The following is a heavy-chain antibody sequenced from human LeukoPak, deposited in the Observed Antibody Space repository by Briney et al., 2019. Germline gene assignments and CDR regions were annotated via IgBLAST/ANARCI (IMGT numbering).Heavy chain of an antibody. Sequence: GEPLKTSCKASGSSFTSYWIGGVRPMPGKGLEWMGIIYPGDSDTRYSPSFQGQVTISADKSISTAYLQWSSLKASDTAMYYCARRGIAAAGQGAFDIWGQGTMVTVSS. CDR1: GSSFTSYW. J-gene: IGHJ3*02. D-gene: IGHD6-13*01. CDR3: ARRGIAAAGQGAFDI. CDR2: IYPGDSDT. V-gene: IGHV5-51*01.